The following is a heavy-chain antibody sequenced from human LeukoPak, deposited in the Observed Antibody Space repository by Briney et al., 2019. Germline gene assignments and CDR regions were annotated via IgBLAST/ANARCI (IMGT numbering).Heavy chain of an antibody. V-gene: IGHV3-9*01. J-gene: IGHJ6*02. CDR3: AKLMAGTRVGMDV. Sequence: PGRSLRLSCAASGFTFDAYAMHWVRQAPGKGLEWVSGISWNNSSIGYADSVKGRFTISRDNAKNSLYLQMNSLRAADTAFYYCAKLMAGTRVGMDVWGQGTTVAVSS. CDR1: GFTFDAYA. D-gene: IGHD6-19*01. CDR2: ISWNNSSI.